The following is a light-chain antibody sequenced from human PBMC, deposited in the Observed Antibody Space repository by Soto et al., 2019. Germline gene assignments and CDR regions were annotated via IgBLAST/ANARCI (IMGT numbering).Light chain of an antibody. CDR1: QDISKY. Sequence: DIQMTQSPSSLSASVGDRVSITCQASQDISKYLNWYQQKPGKAPKLLIYDASNLETGVPSRFSGSGSGTAFTFSISSLQPEDVATYYCQQYDSLPPLFTFGPGTKVDN. CDR2: DAS. J-gene: IGKJ3*01. V-gene: IGKV1-33*01. CDR3: QQYDSLPPLFT.